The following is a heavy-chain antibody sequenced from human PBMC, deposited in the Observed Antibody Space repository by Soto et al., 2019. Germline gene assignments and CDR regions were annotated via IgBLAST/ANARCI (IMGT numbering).Heavy chain of an antibody. V-gene: IGHV1-69*02. J-gene: IGHJ6*02. D-gene: IGHD3-10*01. CDR1: GGTFSSYT. CDR3: ASLFRGPPGMDV. CDR2: IIPILGIA. Sequence: QVQLVQSGAEVKKPGSSVKVSCKASGGTFSSYTISWVRQAPGQGLEWMGRIIPILGIANYAQKFQGRVTITADKSTSTAYMELSSLRSEDTAVYYCASLFRGPPGMDVWGQGTTVTVSS.